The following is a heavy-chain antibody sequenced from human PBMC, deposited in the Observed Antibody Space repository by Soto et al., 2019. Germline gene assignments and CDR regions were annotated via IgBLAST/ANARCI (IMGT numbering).Heavy chain of an antibody. CDR1: GYTFTSYG. J-gene: IGHJ5*01. Sequence: QVQLVQSGAEVKKPGASVKVSCKASGYTFTSYGISWVRQAPGQGVEWMGGISAYNGNTNSEQKLQGRVTMTTDTXXXXXXXXXXXXXXXXXXXXXCARDWAAAGPFDSGGQGTLFTVSS. D-gene: IGHD6-13*01. V-gene: IGHV1-18*01. CDR3: ARDWAAAGPFDS. CDR2: ISAYNGNT.